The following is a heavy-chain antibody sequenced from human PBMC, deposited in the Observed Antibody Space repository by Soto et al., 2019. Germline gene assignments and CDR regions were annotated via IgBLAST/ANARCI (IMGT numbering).Heavy chain of an antibody. CDR2: IDYYGST. CDR1: GGSISGYY. J-gene: IGHJ4*02. Sequence: ASETLSLTCTFSGGSISGYYWSWIRQPPGKRLEWIGYIDYYGSTNYNPSLKSRVTISVDTSKKQFSLNLSSVTAADTAVYYCARSDGRYWGQGTLVTVSS. V-gene: IGHV4-59*01. CDR3: ARSDGRY.